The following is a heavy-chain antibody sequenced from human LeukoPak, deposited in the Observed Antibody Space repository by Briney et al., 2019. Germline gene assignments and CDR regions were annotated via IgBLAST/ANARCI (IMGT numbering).Heavy chain of an antibody. CDR2: IYHSGST. CDR1: GGSISSNKW. D-gene: IGHD2-15*01. J-gene: IGHJ4*02. CDR3: ARATGGIWRDFDY. V-gene: IGHV4-4*02. Sequence: SETLSLTCAVSGGSISSNKWWSWVRQPPGKGLEWIGEIYHSGSTNYNPSLKSRVTISVDTSKNQFSLKLSSVTAADTAVYYCARATGGIWRDFDYWGQGTLVTVSS.